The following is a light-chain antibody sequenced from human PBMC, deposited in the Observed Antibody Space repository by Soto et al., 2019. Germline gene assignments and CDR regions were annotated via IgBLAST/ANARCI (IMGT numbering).Light chain of an antibody. CDR3: QQSYSTPLT. V-gene: IGKV1-39*01. CDR1: QSITTY. CDR2: AAS. J-gene: IGKJ4*01. Sequence: DIQMTQSPSSLSASVGDRVTITCRASQSITTYLNWYRQKPGKAPKLLIYAASSLQSGVPSRFSGSGGGTDFTLSISSVQPEDFATYYCQQSYSTPLTFGGGTKVDNK.